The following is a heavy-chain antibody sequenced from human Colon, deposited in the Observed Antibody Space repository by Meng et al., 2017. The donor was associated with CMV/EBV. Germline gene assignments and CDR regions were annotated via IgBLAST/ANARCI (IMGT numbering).Heavy chain of an antibody. Sequence: VASGGGLVQPGGSLRLYCAASGFTISNTYTSWVRQAPGKGLEWVSVIRSGGDTYYADSVKGRFIISRDNSKNTVYLQMNSLRAEDTAVYYCARDSPHAWDWGQGTLVTVSS. CDR3: ARDSPHAWD. J-gene: IGHJ4*02. CDR1: GFTISNTY. D-gene: IGHD3-16*01. V-gene: IGHV3-66*01. CDR2: IRSGGDT.